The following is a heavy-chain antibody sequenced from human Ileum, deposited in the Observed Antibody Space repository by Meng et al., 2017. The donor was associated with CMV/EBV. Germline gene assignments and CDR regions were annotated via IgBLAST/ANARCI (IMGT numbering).Heavy chain of an antibody. CDR2: ICRGRNA. J-gene: IGHJ4*02. Sequence: VSGGSISRGNWWTWVRQAPGKGLEWIGEICRGRNAIYNPSLQSRLTISVDDSTNQVSLRLRSVTAADTAMYYCTTGSAYSPPGQFHQWGQGTLVTVSS. V-gene: IGHV4-4*02. CDR1: GGSISRGNW. D-gene: IGHD3-22*01. CDR3: TTGSAYSPPGQFHQ.